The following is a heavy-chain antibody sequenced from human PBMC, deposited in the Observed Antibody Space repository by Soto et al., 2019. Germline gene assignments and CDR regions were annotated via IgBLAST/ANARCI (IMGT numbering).Heavy chain of an antibody. CDR1: GYTFTSYG. CDR3: ARVGLYCSSTSCHQYFGHYYGMDV. Sequence: ASVKVSCKASGYTFTSYGISWVRQAPGQGLEWMGWISAYNGNTNYAQKLQGRVTTTTDTSTSTAYMELRSLRSDDTAVYYCARVGLYCSSTSCHQYFGHYYGMDVWGQGTTVTVSS. CDR2: ISAYNGNT. J-gene: IGHJ6*02. V-gene: IGHV1-18*01. D-gene: IGHD2-2*01.